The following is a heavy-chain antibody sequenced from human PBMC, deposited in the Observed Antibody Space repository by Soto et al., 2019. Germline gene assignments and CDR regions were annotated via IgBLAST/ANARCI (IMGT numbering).Heavy chain of an antibody. V-gene: IGHV3-74*01. CDR3: ARDGWAAAEN. CDR1: GFTFSRFP. Sequence: EIHLVESGGGLVQPGGSLRLSCAASGFTFSRFPMHWVRQVPGKGLVWVSHSSGDGYTTKYADSVKGRFTISRDNAENTLDLQMNSLRVEDTGLYYCARDGWAAAENWGQGTRVTVSS. CDR2: SSGDGYTT. J-gene: IGHJ4*02. D-gene: IGHD6-25*01.